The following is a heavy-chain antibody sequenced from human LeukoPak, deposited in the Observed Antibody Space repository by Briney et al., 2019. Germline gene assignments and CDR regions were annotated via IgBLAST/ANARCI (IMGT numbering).Heavy chain of an antibody. V-gene: IGHV3-30-3*01. D-gene: IGHD6-13*01. CDR1: GFTFRSYA. CDR3: ARCSSTWDYYFDY. J-gene: IGHJ4*02. CDR2: ISHDGNNK. Sequence: GGSLRLSCAASGFTFRSYAMHWVRQAPGKGLEWVAVISHDGNNKYYADSVKGRFTISRDNSKNTPDLQMNTLRAEDTAIYYCARCSSTWDYYFDYGGQGTLVTVSS.